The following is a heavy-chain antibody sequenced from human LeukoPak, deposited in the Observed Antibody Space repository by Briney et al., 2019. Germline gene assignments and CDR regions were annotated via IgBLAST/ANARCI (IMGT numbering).Heavy chain of an antibody. Sequence: SSETLSLTCAVYGGSFSGYYWSWIRQPPGKGLEWIGEINHSGSTNYNPSLKSRVTISVDTSKNQFSLKLSSVTAADTAVYYCARLIGGAVAGTREDYWGQGTPVTVSS. CDR3: ARLIGGAVAGTREDY. D-gene: IGHD6-19*01. V-gene: IGHV4-34*01. J-gene: IGHJ4*02. CDR1: GGSFSGYY. CDR2: INHSGST.